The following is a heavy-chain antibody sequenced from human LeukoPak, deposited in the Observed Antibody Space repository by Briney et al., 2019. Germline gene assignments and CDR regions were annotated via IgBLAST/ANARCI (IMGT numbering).Heavy chain of an antibody. V-gene: IGHV3-23*01. CDR2: LSDSAVSS. CDR3: AKAPDSSGFPSYFDS. D-gene: IGHD3-22*01. CDR1: GFTFSTFA. J-gene: IGHJ4*02. Sequence: GGSLRLSCAVSGFTFSTFAMNWVRHAPGKGVEWVSSLSDSAVSSYYADSVKGRFTISRDNSKNTLYLQMNSLRAEDTATYYCAKAPDSSGFPSYFDSWGQGTLVAVSS.